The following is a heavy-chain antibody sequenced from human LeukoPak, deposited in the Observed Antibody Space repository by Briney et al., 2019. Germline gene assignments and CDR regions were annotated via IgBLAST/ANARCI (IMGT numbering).Heavy chain of an antibody. D-gene: IGHD6-13*01. CDR3: ARDPYSSSWYYGLGD. J-gene: IGHJ4*02. CDR2: ISAYNGNT. Sequence: ASVNVSCKASGYTFTSYGISWVRQAPGQGLEWMGWISAYNGNTNYAQKLQGRVTMTTDTSTSTAYMELRSLRSDDTAVYYCARDPYSSSWYYGLGDWGQGTLVTVSS. V-gene: IGHV1-18*01. CDR1: GYTFTSYG.